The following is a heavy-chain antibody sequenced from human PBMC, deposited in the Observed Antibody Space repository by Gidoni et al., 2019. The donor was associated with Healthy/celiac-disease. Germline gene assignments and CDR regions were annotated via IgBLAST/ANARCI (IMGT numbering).Heavy chain of an antibody. D-gene: IGHD3-10*01. CDR2: ISYDGSNK. V-gene: IGHV3-30-3*01. CDR3: ARDSQPRVRGVSITAPYYYYGMDV. J-gene: IGHJ6*02. Sequence: QVQPVESGGGVVQPGRSLRLPCAASGFPFSSYAMHWVRPAPGKGLEWVAVISYDGSNKYYADSVKGRFTISRDNSKNTLYLQMNSLRAEDTAVYYCARDSQPRVRGVSITAPYYYYGMDVWGQGTTVTVSS. CDR1: GFPFSSYA.